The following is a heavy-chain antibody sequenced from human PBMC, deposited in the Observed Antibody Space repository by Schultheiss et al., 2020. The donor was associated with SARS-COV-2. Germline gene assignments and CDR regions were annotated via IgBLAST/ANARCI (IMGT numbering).Heavy chain of an antibody. Sequence: GSLRLSCAASGFTFSSYWMHWVRQALGKGLVWVSRINSDGSSTSYADSVKGRFTISRDNAKNTLYLQMNSLRAEDTAVYYCAREHYTSYAPYYGMDVWGQGTTVTVSS. J-gene: IGHJ6*02. CDR1: GFTFSSYW. CDR2: INSDGSST. V-gene: IGHV3-74*01. CDR3: AREHYTSYAPYYGMDV. D-gene: IGHD2-2*01.